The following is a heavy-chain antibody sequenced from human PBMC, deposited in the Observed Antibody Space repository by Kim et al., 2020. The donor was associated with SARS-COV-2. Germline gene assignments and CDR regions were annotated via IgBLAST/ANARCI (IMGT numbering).Heavy chain of an antibody. Sequence: SETLSLTCAVYGGSFSGYYWSWIRQPPGKGLEWIGEINHSGSTNYNPSLKSRVTISVDTSKNQFSLKLSSVTAADTAVYYCARERRDYGSGWPDYWGQGTLVTVSS. CDR1: GGSFSGYY. CDR3: ARERRDYGSGWPDY. CDR2: INHSGST. J-gene: IGHJ4*02. D-gene: IGHD6-19*01. V-gene: IGHV4-34*01.